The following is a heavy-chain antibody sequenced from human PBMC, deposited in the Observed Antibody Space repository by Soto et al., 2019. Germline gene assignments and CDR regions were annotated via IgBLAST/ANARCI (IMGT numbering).Heavy chain of an antibody. Sequence: QVQLVESGGGMVQPGTSLRLSCAASGFTFNSLSLHWVRQRPDKGLEWVAVISHDGRVTFYADIVKGRFTVSRDNSKNAIYLQVNSLRAEDTAVYYCAREPYGDSQYVDYWGQGTLVTVSS. D-gene: IGHD2-21*02. CDR1: GFTFNSLS. J-gene: IGHJ4*02. V-gene: IGHV3-30*04. CDR3: AREPYGDSQYVDY. CDR2: ISHDGRVT.